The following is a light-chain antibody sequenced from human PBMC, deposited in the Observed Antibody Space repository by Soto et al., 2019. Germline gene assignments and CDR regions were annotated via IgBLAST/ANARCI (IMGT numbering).Light chain of an antibody. CDR1: QSVSSN. J-gene: IGKJ1*01. CDR2: GAS. V-gene: IGKV3-15*01. Sequence: EIVMTQSPATLSVSPGERATLSCRASQSVSSNLAWYQQKPGQAPRLLIYGASTRATGIPARFSGSGSGTEFTLTISSLQSEDFAVYYCEQYNNWTQTLGQGTKVDIK. CDR3: EQYNNWTQT.